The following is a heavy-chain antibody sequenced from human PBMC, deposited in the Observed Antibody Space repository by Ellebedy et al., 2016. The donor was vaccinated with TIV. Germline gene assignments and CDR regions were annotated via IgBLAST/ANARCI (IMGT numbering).Heavy chain of an antibody. V-gene: IGHV3-30*18. CDR3: AKSYTTYIVGADPYDH. CDR2: MSFDGNEI. J-gene: IGHJ4*02. CDR1: GFRFSAFG. Sequence: GESLKISCAASGFRFSAFGMHWVRQAPGKGLEWVAVMSFDGNEIYSIDSVKGRFTISRDNSNNTLFLQMNSLRPEDTAVYYCAKSYTTYIVGADPYDHWGQGTRVTVSS. D-gene: IGHD1-26*01.